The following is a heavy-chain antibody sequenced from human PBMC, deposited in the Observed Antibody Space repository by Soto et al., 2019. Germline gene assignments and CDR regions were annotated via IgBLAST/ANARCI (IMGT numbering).Heavy chain of an antibody. D-gene: IGHD5-18*01. CDR1: GFTFSNAW. CDR2: IKSKTDGGTT. J-gene: IGHJ3*02. V-gene: IGHV3-15*01. Sequence: GGSLRLSCAASGFTFSNAWMSWVRQAPGKGLEWVGRIKSKTDGGTTDYAAPVKGRFTISRVDSKNTLYLQMNRLETEYAALYYFPRSFGYIYGYAFDIWGQGTIVTVSS. CDR3: PRSFGYIYGYAFDI.